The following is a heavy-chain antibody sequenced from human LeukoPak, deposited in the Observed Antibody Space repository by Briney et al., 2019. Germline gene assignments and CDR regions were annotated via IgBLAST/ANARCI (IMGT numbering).Heavy chain of an antibody. D-gene: IGHD4-23*01. Sequence: GGSLRLSCAASGFTFSSYPMSWVRQAPGKGLECVSAISTSGSDTYYADPVKGRFTISRDNSKNTLYLQMNSLRAEDTAIYYCANGGNPTYLVNWGQGTLVTVSS. CDR1: GFTFSSYP. CDR3: ANGGNPTYLVN. V-gene: IGHV3-23*01. J-gene: IGHJ4*02. CDR2: ISTSGSDT.